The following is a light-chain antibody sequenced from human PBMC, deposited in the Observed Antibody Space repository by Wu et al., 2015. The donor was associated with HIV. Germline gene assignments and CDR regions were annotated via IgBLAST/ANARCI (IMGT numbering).Light chain of an antibody. J-gene: IGKJ4*01. V-gene: IGKV3-20*01. CDR1: QSVSSNY. CDR3: QHYDNSPQVT. Sequence: EIVLTQSPGTLSLSPGERATLSCRASQSVSSNYLAWYQQKPGQAPRLLIYGASSRATGIPDRFSGTGSGTDFTLTISRLEPEDFTVYYCQHYDNSPQVTFGGGTKVEIK. CDR2: GAS.